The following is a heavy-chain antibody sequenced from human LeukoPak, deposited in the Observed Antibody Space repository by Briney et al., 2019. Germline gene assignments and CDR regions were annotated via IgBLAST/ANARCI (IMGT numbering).Heavy chain of an antibody. J-gene: IGHJ6*03. V-gene: IGHV1-2*02. Sequence: GASVKVSCKASGYTFTGYYMHWVRQAPGQGLEWMGWINPNSGGTNYAQKFQGRVTMTRDTSISTAYMELSRLRSDDTAVYYCARAIWARGPQLYYMDVWGKGTTVTVSS. CDR3: ARAIWARGPQLYYMDV. CDR2: INPNSGGT. CDR1: GYTFTGYY. D-gene: IGHD5-18*01.